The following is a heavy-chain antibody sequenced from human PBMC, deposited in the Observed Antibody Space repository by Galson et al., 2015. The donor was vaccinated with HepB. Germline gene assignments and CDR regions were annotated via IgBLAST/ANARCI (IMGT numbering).Heavy chain of an antibody. CDR2: IKQDGSDK. D-gene: IGHD4-23*01. Sequence: SLRLSCAASGFSFSSYWMSWVRQAPGKGLEWVANIKQDGSDKGYVDSVKGRFTISRDNAKNSLYLQMNSLRVEDTAVYYCARDNGGSLGYWGQGTLVTVSS. J-gene: IGHJ4*02. V-gene: IGHV3-7*01. CDR3: ARDNGGSLGY. CDR1: GFSFSSYW.